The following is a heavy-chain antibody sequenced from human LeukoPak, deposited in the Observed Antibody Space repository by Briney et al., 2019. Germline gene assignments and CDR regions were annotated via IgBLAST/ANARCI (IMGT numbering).Heavy chain of an antibody. CDR3: ARGANYPDY. CDR2: INNDGDKR. Sequence: PGGSLRLSCEASGLSFRSYIMNWVRRPPGKGLEWIASINNDGDKRYYADSVKGRFIITRDNVKKSLSLQMNSLTADDTAVYFCARGANYPDYWGQGTLVTVSS. J-gene: IGHJ4*02. V-gene: IGHV3-21*04. CDR1: GLSFRSYI. D-gene: IGHD3-10*01.